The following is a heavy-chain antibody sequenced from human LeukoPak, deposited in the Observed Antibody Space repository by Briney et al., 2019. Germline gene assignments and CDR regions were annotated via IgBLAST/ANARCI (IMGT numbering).Heavy chain of an antibody. CDR2: IIPIFGTA. J-gene: IGHJ4*02. CDR1: GGTFSSYA. Sequence: SVKVSCKASGGTFSSYAISWVRQAPGQGLEWMGGIIPIFGTANYAQKFQGRVTITADESTSTAYMELSSLRSEDTAVYYCARGVVPAAPYFDYWGQGTLVTVSS. D-gene: IGHD2-2*01. V-gene: IGHV1-69*01. CDR3: ARGVVPAAPYFDY.